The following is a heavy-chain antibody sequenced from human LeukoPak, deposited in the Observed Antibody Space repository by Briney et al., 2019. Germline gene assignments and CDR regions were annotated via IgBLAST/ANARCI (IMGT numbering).Heavy chain of an antibody. CDR1: GFAFSSYA. CDR2: LSGSGGST. V-gene: IGHV3-23*01. D-gene: IGHD4-17*01. Sequence: GALSLSYAAAGFAFSSYAMSWVRPAPGKGQEWGSALSGSGGSTYYVHSVKGRFTISRDNSTNPLYLQMNSLRAEDTAVYYCAKDLNYGFDYWGQGTLVTVSS. CDR3: AKDLNYGFDY. J-gene: IGHJ4*02.